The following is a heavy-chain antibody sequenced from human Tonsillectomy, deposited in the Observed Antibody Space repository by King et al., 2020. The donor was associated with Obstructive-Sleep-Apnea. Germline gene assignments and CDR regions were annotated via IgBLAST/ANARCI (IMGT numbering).Heavy chain of an antibody. CDR1: GFTFEDSA. CDR3: AKDQGEYFGVGAFDI. D-gene: IGHD3-10*01. V-gene: IGHV3-9*01. CDR2: ISWSGDRV. Sequence: VQLVESGGGFVQSGRSLRLSCAASGFTFEDSAMHWVRQVPGKGLEWVSSISWSGDRVAYADSVKGRFTISRDNAKKSLFLQMNSMRREDTAFYYCAKDQGEYFGVGAFDIGGQGTMVTAYS. J-gene: IGHJ3*02.